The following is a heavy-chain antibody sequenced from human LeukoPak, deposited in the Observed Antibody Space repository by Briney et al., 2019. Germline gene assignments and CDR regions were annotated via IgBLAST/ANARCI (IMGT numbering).Heavy chain of an antibody. CDR2: IYHSGST. Sequence: GSLRLSCAASGFTFSDYSMNWVRQPPGKGLEWIGEIYHSGSTNYNPSLTSQVTISVDESKNQFSLKLSSVTAADTAVYYCARTVRGVTNYFDYWGQGTLVTVSS. D-gene: IGHD3-10*02. V-gene: IGHV4-4*02. CDR1: GFTFSDYS. CDR3: ARTVRGVTNYFDY. J-gene: IGHJ4*02.